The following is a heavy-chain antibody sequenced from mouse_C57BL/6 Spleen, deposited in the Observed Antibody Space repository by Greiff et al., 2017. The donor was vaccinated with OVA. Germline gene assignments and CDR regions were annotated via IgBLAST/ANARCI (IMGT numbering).Heavy chain of an antibody. D-gene: IGHD1-1*01. J-gene: IGHJ2*01. CDR1: GYTFTSYW. CDR2: IYPGSGST. Sequence: VQLQQSGAELVKPGASVKMSCKASGYTFTSYWITWVKQRPGQGLEWIGDIYPGSGSTNYNEKFKSKATLTVDTSSSTAYMQLSSLTSEDSAVYYCAREALRSYYFDYWGQGTTLTVSS. CDR3: AREALRSYYFDY. V-gene: IGHV1-55*01.